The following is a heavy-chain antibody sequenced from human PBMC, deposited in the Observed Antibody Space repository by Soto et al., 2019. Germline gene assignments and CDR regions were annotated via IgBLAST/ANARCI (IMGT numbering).Heavy chain of an antibody. J-gene: IGHJ6*02. D-gene: IGHD3-10*01. V-gene: IGHV1-69*13. CDR1: GGTFSSYT. CDR3: ARAPDVLLWFGELLPHYYYYYGMDV. CDR2: IIPIFGTA. Sequence: ASVKVSCKASGGTFSSYTISWVRQAPGQGLEWMGRIIPIFGTANYAQKFQGRVTITADESTSTAYMELSSLRSEDTAVYYCARAPDVLLWFGELLPHYYYYYGMDVWGQGTTVTAP.